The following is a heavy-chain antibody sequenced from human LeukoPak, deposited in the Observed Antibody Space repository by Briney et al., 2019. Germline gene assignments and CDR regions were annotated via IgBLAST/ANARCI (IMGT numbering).Heavy chain of an antibody. D-gene: IGHD4-17*01. CDR2: ISYDGSNK. V-gene: IGHV3-30*18. Sequence: GGSLRLSCAASGFTLSSYGMHWVRQAPGKGLEWVAVISYDGSNKYYADSVKGRFTISRDNSKNSLYLQMNSLRAEDTAVYYCAKDHGDHYFDYWGQGTLVTVSS. CDR1: GFTLSSYG. CDR3: AKDHGDHYFDY. J-gene: IGHJ4*02.